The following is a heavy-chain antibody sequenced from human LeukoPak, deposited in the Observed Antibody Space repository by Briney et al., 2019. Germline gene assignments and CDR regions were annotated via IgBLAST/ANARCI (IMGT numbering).Heavy chain of an antibody. CDR3: ARTLWFGDSYYFDY. Sequence: SETLSLTCTVSGGSLSSYYWSWIRQPPGKGLEWIGYIYYSGSTNYNPSLKSRVTISVDTSKNQFSLKLSSVTAADTAVYYCARTLWFGDSYYFDYWGQGTLVTVSS. CDR2: IYYSGST. CDR1: GGSLSSYY. D-gene: IGHD3-10*01. V-gene: IGHV4-59*08. J-gene: IGHJ4*02.